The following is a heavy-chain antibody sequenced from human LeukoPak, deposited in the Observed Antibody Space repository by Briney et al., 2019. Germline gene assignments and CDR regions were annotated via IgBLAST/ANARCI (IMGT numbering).Heavy chain of an antibody. V-gene: IGHV3-23*01. CDR1: GFTFSSYA. D-gene: IGHD2-8*01. Sequence: SGGSLRLSCAASGFTFSSYAMSWVRQAPGEWMGWVSAISGSGGSTYYADSVKGRFTISRDNAKNSLYLQMNSLRAKDTAVYYCARDESSQMGFDPWGQGTLVTVSS. J-gene: IGHJ5*02. CDR3: ARDESSQMGFDP. CDR2: ISGSGGST.